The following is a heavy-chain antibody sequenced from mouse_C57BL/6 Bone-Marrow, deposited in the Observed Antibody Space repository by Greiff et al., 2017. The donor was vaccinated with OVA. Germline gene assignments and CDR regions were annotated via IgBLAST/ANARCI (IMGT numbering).Heavy chain of an antibody. V-gene: IGHV6-3*01. CDR1: GFTISNYW. J-gene: IGHJ4*01. CDR3: TVRWVMDY. Sequence: EVQGVESGGGLVQPGGSMKLSCVASGFTISNYWMNWVSQSPEKGLEWVAQIRLKSDNYATHYAESVKGRFTISRDDSKSSVYLQMNNLRAEDTGIYYCTVRWVMDYWGQGTSVTVSS. CDR2: IRLKSDNYAT. D-gene: IGHD2-3*01.